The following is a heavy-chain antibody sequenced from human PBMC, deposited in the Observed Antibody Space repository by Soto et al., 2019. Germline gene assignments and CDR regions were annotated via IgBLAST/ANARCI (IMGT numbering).Heavy chain of an antibody. V-gene: IGHV3-74*01. D-gene: IGHD5-18*01. CDR3: ARDPRGYSYGYGRARYFDY. Sequence: GGSLRLSCAASGFTFSSYWMHWVRQAPGKGLVWVSRINSDGSSTSYAGSVKGRFTISRDNAKNTLYLQMNSLRAEDTAVYYCARDPRGYSYGYGRARYFDYWGQGTLVTVYS. CDR2: INSDGSST. CDR1: GFTFSSYW. J-gene: IGHJ4*02.